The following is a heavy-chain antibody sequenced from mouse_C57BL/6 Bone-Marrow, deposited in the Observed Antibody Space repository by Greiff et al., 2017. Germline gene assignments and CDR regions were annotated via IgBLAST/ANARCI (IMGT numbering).Heavy chain of an antibody. V-gene: IGHV5-9*01. CDR2: ISGGGGNT. CDR3: GRRYYFDY. J-gene: IGHJ2*01. Sequence: EVKVEESGGGLVKPGGSLKLSCAASGFTFSSYTMSWVRQTPEKRLEWVATISGGGGNTYYPDSVKGRFTISRDNAKNTLYLQMSSLRSEDTALYYCGRRYYFDYWGQGTTLTVSS. CDR1: GFTFSSYT.